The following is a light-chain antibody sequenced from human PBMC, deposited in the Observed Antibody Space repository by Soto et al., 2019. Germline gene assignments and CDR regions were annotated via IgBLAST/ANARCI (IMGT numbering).Light chain of an antibody. V-gene: IGKV1-39*01. Sequence: DIQMTQSLSSLSASVGDRVTITCRASQSISTYLNWYQQKPGKAPKLLIYAASSLQSGVPSRFSASGSGTYFTLTISSLQPEDFATYYCQQSYITPPLTFGGGTKVEIK. J-gene: IGKJ4*01. CDR2: AAS. CDR3: QQSYITPPLT. CDR1: QSISTY.